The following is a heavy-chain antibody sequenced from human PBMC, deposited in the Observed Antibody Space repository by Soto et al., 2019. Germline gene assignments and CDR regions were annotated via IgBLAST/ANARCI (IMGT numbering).Heavy chain of an antibody. V-gene: IGHV3-7*05. CDR2: IKQDGSEK. CDR1: GFTFSSYW. Sequence: GGSLRLSCAASGFTFSSYWMSGVRQAPGKGLEWVANIKQDGSEKYYVDSVKGRFTISRDNAKNSLYLQMNSLRAEDTAVYYCASPKWYDFWSGPHAFDIWGQGTMVTVSS. J-gene: IGHJ3*02. CDR3: ASPKWYDFWSGPHAFDI. D-gene: IGHD3-3*01.